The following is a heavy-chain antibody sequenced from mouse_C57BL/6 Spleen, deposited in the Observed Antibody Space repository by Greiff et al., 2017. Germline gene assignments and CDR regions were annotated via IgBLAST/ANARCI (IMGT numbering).Heavy chain of an antibody. CDR1: GYTFTDYE. J-gene: IGHJ4*01. D-gene: IGHD2-4*01. CDR2: IDPETGGT. V-gene: IGHV1-15*01. CDR3: TGLRRPYYYAMDY. Sequence: QVQLQQSGAELVRPGASVTLSCKASGYTFTDYEMHWVKQTPVHGLEWIGAIDPETGGTAYNQKFKGKAILTADKSSSPAYMELRSLTSEDSAVYYCTGLRRPYYYAMDYWGQGTSVTVSS.